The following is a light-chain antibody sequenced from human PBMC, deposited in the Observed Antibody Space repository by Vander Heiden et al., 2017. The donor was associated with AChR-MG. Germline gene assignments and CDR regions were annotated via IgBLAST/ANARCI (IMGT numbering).Light chain of an antibody. CDR2: DVS. Sequence: QPALTQPASVSGSPGQPITISCTGTSSDVGGYNPVSWYQQHPGKAPKLMIYDVSTRPSGVSNRFSGSKSGNTASLTISGLQAEDEADYYCSSYTSSSTLEGVVFGGGTKLTVL. J-gene: IGLJ2*01. CDR3: SSYTSSSTLEGVV. CDR1: SSDVGGYNP. V-gene: IGLV2-14*03.